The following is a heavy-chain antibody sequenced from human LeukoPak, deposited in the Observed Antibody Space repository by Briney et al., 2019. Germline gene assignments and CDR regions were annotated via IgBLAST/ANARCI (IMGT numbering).Heavy chain of an antibody. J-gene: IGHJ6*02. CDR1: GXTFXSYH. CDR2: INPSGGST. V-gene: IGHV1-46*01. CDR3: ARRGSYLNGMDV. D-gene: IGHD3-16*02. Sequence: VXVSXXXXGXTFXSYHMHWVRQAPXQXLEWMGIINPSGGSTSHAQKFQGRVTMTSDTSTSTVYMELSSLRSEDTALYYCARRGSYLNGMDVWGQGTTVIVTS.